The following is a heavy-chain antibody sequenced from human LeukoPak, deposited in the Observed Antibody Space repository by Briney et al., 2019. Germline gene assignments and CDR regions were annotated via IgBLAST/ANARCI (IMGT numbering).Heavy chain of an antibody. CDR2: IYYRGST. CDR1: GDSISSGGYS. Sequence: SETLSLTCAVSGDSISSGGYSWSWIRQPPGKGLEWIGDIYYRGSTYYNPSLKSRVTISVDTSKNQFPLKLASVTAADTAIYYCAKGAGGFSYYNWFDPWGQGTLVTVSS. V-gene: IGHV4-30-4*07. D-gene: IGHD5-18*01. J-gene: IGHJ5*02. CDR3: AKGAGGFSYYNWFDP.